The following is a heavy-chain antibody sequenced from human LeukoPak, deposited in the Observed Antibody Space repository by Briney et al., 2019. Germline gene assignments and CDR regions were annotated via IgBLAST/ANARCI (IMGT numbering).Heavy chain of an antibody. Sequence: PGGSLRLSCAASGFTFSSYAMSWVRQAPGKGLEWVSSFNGSGGSTYYADSVKDRFTISRDNSKNTQYLQMNSVRAEDTDVYYCAKDKVPWFDPWGQGTLVTVSS. J-gene: IGHJ5*02. V-gene: IGHV3-23*01. CDR3: AKDKVPWFDP. CDR1: GFTFSSYA. CDR2: FNGSGGST.